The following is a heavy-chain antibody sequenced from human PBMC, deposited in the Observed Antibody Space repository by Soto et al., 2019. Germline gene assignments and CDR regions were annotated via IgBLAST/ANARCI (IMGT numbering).Heavy chain of an antibody. CDR2: IYYSGST. J-gene: IGHJ6*02. CDR3: ARRRYFANGYGMDV. CDR1: CGSISSGDYY. D-gene: IGHD3-9*01. Sequence: SETLSLTCTVSCGSISSGDYYWSWIRQPPGKGLEWIGYIYYSGSTNYSPSFQGHVTISADKSISTAYLQWSSLKASDTAMYYCARRRYFANGYGMDVWGQGTTVTVSS. V-gene: IGHV4-30-4*01.